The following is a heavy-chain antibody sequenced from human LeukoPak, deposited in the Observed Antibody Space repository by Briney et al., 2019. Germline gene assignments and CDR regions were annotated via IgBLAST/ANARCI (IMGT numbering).Heavy chain of an antibody. CDR2: ISGYNGNT. CDR3: TRDMWDDWNDPNWLDA. D-gene: IGHD1-1*01. Sequence: ASVKVSCKASGYTFCSHGITWVRQAPGQGLEWMGWISGYNGNTNFAQKFQGRATMTTDTSTSTAYMELRSLRSDDTAVYYCTRDMWDDWNDPNWLDAWGQGTLVTVSS. V-gene: IGHV1-18*01. CDR1: GYTFCSHG. J-gene: IGHJ5*02.